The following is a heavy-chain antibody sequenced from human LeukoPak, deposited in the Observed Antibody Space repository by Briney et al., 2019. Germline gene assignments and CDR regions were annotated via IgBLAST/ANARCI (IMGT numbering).Heavy chain of an antibody. Sequence: ASVKVSCKASGYTFTGYYMHWVRQAPGQGLEWMGWINPNSGGTNYAQKFQGRITITRNTSIRTAYMELSSLRSEDTAVYYCARLFQRNELNYYDSSGYSLGYWGQGTLVTVSS. CDR2: INPNSGGT. D-gene: IGHD3-22*01. V-gene: IGHV1-2*02. CDR3: ARLFQRNELNYYDSSGYSLGY. CDR1: GYTFTGYY. J-gene: IGHJ4*02.